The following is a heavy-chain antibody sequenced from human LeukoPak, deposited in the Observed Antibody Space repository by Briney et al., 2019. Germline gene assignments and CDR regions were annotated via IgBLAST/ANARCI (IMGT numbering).Heavy chain of an antibody. D-gene: IGHD1-26*01. Sequence: GGSLRLSCVAYGFNFRDYSMNWVRQAPGRGLEWVSAISGSGGNTYYADSVKGRFTISRDNSKNTLYLQMNSLRAEDTAVYYCAKDKGWGYSTYDFYGMDVWGQGTTVTVSS. CDR2: ISGSGGNT. V-gene: IGHV3-23*01. CDR1: GFNFRDYS. J-gene: IGHJ6*02. CDR3: AKDKGWGYSTYDFYGMDV.